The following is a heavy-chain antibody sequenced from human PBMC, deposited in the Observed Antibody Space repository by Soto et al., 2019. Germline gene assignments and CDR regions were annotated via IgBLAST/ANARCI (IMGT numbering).Heavy chain of an antibody. D-gene: IGHD3-16*02. CDR3: ARWGGLSFPRLY. Sequence: QVQLQESGPGLVKPSGTLSLTCAVSGVSIDSGYWWTWVRQPPGRGLEWIGEIYHTGTTNYNPSLKRRVTISIDRSKTQFSLKLNSVTAADTAVYYCARWGGLSFPRLYWGQGTLVTVSS. CDR1: GVSIDSGYW. V-gene: IGHV4-4*02. CDR2: IYHTGTT. J-gene: IGHJ4*02.